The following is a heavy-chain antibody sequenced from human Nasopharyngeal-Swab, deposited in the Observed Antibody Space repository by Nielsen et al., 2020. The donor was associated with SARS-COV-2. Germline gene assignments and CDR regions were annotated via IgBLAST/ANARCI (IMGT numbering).Heavy chain of an antibody. V-gene: IGHV4-39*01. Sequence: SETLSLTCTVPGGSIRSSTYYWAWIRQPPGKGLEWIGSIYYGGSTYYNPSLKSRFTISVDTSKNQFSLKLSSVTAADTAVYYCATLSSSWYEYYFDYWGQGTLVTVSS. CDR3: ATLSSSWYEYYFDY. D-gene: IGHD6-13*01. CDR2: IYYGGST. CDR1: GGSIRSSTYY. J-gene: IGHJ4*02.